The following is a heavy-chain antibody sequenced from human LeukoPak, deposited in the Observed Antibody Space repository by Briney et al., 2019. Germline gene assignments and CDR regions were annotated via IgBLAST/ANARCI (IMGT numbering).Heavy chain of an antibody. J-gene: IGHJ5*02. CDR3: AKDRGSGYCSSTSCSNWFDP. V-gene: IGHV3-21*01. Sequence: PGGSLRLSCAASGFTFSSYSMNWVRQAPGKGLEWVSSINNDSSIMYYADSVKGRFTISRDNSKNTLYLQMNSLRAEDTAVYYCAKDRGSGYCSSTSCSNWFDPWGQGTLVTVSS. CDR1: GFTFSSYS. D-gene: IGHD2-2*01. CDR2: INNDSSIM.